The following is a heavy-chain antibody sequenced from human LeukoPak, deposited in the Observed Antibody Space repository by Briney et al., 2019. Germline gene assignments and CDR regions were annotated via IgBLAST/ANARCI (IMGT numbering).Heavy chain of an antibody. Sequence: PSETLSLTCTVSGGSISSYYWSWIRQPPGKGLEWIGYIYYSGSTNYNPSLKSRVTISVDTSKNQFSLKLSSVTAADTAVYYCARDSGVSSGPYYYYGMDVWGQGTTVTVSS. D-gene: IGHD4-23*01. V-gene: IGHV4-59*01. J-gene: IGHJ6*02. CDR3: ARDSGVSSGPYYYYGMDV. CDR1: GGSISSYY. CDR2: IYYSGST.